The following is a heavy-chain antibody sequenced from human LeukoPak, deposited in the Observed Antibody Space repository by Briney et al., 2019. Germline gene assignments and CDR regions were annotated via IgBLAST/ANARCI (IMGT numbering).Heavy chain of an antibody. D-gene: IGHD5-18*01. CDR2: IYTSGGT. V-gene: IGHV4-61*02. J-gene: IGHJ4*02. CDR3: ARDSGYSYAGY. CDR1: GGSISSGSYY. Sequence: SQTLSLTCTVSGGSISSGSYYWSWIRQPAGKGLEWIGRIYTSGGTNYNPSLKSRVTISVDTSKNQFSLKLSSVTAADTAVYYCARDSGYSYAGYWGQGTLVTVSS.